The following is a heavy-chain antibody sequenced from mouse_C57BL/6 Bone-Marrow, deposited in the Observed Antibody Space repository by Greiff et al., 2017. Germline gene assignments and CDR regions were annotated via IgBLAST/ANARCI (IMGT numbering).Heavy chain of an antibody. CDR2: IWSGGST. J-gene: IGHJ4*01. CDR1: GFSLTSYG. Sequence: QVQLKESGPGLVQPSQSLSITCTVSGFSLTSYGVHWVRQSPGKGLAWLGVIWSGGSTDYNAAFISRLSISKDNSKSHVFFKKNSLQADDTAIYYCAKRGPRWLWAMDYRGQGTSVTVSS. D-gene: IGHD2-3*01. CDR3: AKRGPRWLWAMDY. V-gene: IGHV2-2*01.